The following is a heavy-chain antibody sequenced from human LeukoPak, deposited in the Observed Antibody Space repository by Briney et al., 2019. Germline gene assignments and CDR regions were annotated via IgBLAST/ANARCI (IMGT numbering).Heavy chain of an antibody. V-gene: IGHV3-7*01. CDR2: IKQDGSEK. D-gene: IGHD5-24*01. Sequence: PGGSLRLSCAASGFTFSSYWMSWVRQAPGKGLEWVANIKQDGSEKYYVDSVKGRFTISRDNAKNSLYLQMNSLRAEDTAVYYCARAVGMDYYYYYYYMDVWGKGTTVTVSS. J-gene: IGHJ6*03. CDR1: GFTFSSYW. CDR3: ARAVGMDYYYYYYYMDV.